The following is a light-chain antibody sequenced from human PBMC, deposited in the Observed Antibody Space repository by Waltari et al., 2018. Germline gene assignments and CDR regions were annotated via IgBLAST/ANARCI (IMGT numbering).Light chain of an antibody. V-gene: IGLV7-46*01. J-gene: IGLJ2*01. CDR3: LISFGGAEEI. CDR1: PGPVTSGHY. Sequence: QAVVTQEPSLTVSPGGTVPLTCASSPGPVTSGHYPYWFQQKPGQAPRTLIYATSNKHTCTPVRFSGSLLGGKAALTLSGAQPEDEADYYCLISFGGAEEIFGGGTKLTVL. CDR2: ATS.